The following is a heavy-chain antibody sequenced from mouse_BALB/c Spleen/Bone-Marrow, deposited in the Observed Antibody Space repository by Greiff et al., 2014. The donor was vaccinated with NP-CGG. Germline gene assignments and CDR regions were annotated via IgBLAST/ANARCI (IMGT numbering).Heavy chain of an antibody. J-gene: IGHJ2*01. CDR1: GYTFTSSW. CDR2: IHPNSGNT. CDR3: ARSGFDY. D-gene: IGHD3-2*02. Sequence: VHLVESGSVLVRPGASVKLSCKASGYTFTSSWMHWAKQRPGQGLEWIGEIHPNSGNTNYNEKFKGEATLTVDTSSSTAYVDLSSLTSEDSAVYYCARSGFDYWGQGTPLTVSS. V-gene: IGHV1S130*01.